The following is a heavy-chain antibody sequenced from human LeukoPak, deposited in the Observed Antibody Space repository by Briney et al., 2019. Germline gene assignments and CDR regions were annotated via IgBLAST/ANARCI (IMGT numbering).Heavy chain of an antibody. CDR1: GFTVSSNY. D-gene: IGHD2-15*01. CDR2: IYSGGST. Sequence: GGSLRLSCAASGFTVSSNYMSWVRQAPGKGLEWVSAIYSGGSTYYADSVKGRFTISRDNSKNTLYLQMNSLRAEDTAVYYCARDAGYCSGGSCYPDYYGMDVWGQGTTVTVSS. CDR3: ARDAGYCSGGSCYPDYYGMDV. V-gene: IGHV3-66*01. J-gene: IGHJ6*02.